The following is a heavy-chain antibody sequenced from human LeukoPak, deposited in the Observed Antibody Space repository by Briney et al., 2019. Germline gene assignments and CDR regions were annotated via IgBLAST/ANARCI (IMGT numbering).Heavy chain of an antibody. CDR3: ARVGWFGKGYYYGMDV. Sequence: PSETLSLTCAAYGGSFSGYYWSWIRQPPGKGLEWIGEINHSGSTNYNPSLKSRVTISVDTSKNQFSLKLSSVTAADTAVYYCARVGWFGKGYYYGMDVWGKGTTVTVSS. V-gene: IGHV4-34*01. CDR1: GGSFSGYY. J-gene: IGHJ6*04. D-gene: IGHD3-10*01. CDR2: INHSGST.